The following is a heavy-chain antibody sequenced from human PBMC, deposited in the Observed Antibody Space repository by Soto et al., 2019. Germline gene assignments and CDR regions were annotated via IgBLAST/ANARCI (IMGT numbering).Heavy chain of an antibody. J-gene: IGHJ4*02. CDR1: GFTLSDYY. Sequence: GGSLRLSCAASGFTLSDYYMSWIRQAPGKGLEWVSYISSSGSTIYYADSVKGRFTISRDNAKNSLYLQMNSLRAEDTAVYYCARCIGRFLEWLGYYFDYWGQGTLVTSPQ. CDR2: ISSSGSTI. V-gene: IGHV3-11*01. D-gene: IGHD3-3*01. CDR3: ARCIGRFLEWLGYYFDY.